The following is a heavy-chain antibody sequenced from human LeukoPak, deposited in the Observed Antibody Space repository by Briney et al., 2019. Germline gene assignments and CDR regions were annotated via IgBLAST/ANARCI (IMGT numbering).Heavy chain of an antibody. CDR2: INASGGST. CDR3: ARGSYSSNRFDP. Sequence: RGASVKVSCKASGYTFTSYYIHWVRQAPGQGLEWMGIINASGGSTSYAQKFQGRVTMTRDMSTTTVYMELSSLRSEDTAVYYCARGSYSSNRFDPWGQGTLVTVSS. CDR1: GYTFTSYY. D-gene: IGHD5-18*01. J-gene: IGHJ5*02. V-gene: IGHV1-46*01.